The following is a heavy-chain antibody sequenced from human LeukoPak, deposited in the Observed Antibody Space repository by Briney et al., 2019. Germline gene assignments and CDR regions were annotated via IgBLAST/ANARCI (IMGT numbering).Heavy chain of an antibody. CDR3: ARLHGGKGQYYFDY. D-gene: IGHD4-23*01. J-gene: IGHJ4*02. Sequence: SETLSLTCTVSGGSISSYYWSWLRQPPGKGLEWIGYVYSSGNTNYNPSLKTRVTTSVDTSMNQFSLNLSSVTATDTAAYYCARLHGGKGQYYFDYWGQGTLVTVSS. CDR2: VYSSGNT. CDR1: GGSISSYY. V-gene: IGHV4-4*09.